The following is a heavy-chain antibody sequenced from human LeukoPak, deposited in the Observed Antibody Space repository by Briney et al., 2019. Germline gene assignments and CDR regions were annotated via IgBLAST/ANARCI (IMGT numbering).Heavy chain of an antibody. D-gene: IGHD2-2*01. Sequence: PGRSLRLSCAASGFTFSSYGMHWVRQAPGKGLEWVAVISYDGSNKYYADSVKGRFTISRDNSKNTLYLQMNSLRAEDTAVYYCAKATFASACSSTSCYLDYWGQGTLVTVSS. V-gene: IGHV3-30*18. CDR2: ISYDGSNK. CDR3: AKATFASACSSTSCYLDY. CDR1: GFTFSSYG. J-gene: IGHJ4*02.